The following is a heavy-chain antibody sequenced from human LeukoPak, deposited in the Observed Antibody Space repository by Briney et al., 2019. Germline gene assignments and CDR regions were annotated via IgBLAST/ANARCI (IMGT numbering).Heavy chain of an antibody. D-gene: IGHD1-20*01. CDR1: GFTFSSYE. J-gene: IGHJ6*03. V-gene: IGHV3-48*03. Sequence: GGSLRLSCAASGFTFSSYEMNWVRQAPGEGLEWVSYIDSSGSTIHYADSVKGRFTISRDNAKNSLYLQMNSLRAEDTAVHYCARGDRYDWDYYYYMDVWGKGTTVTISS. CDR3: ARGDRYDWDYYYYMDV. CDR2: IDSSGSTI.